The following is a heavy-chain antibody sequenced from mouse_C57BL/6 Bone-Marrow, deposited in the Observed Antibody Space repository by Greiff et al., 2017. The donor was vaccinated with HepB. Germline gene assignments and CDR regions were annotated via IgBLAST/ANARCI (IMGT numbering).Heavy chain of an antibody. CDR3: ARGDYGSSYWYFDV. V-gene: IGHV3-1*01. CDR1: GYSITSGYD. Sequence: EVKLMESGPGMVKPSQSLSLTCTVTGYSITSGYDWHWIRHFPGNKLEWMGYISYSGSTNYNPSLKSRISITHDTSKNHFFLKLNSVTTEDTATYYCARGDYGSSYWYFDVWGTGTTVTVSS. CDR2: ISYSGST. J-gene: IGHJ1*03. D-gene: IGHD1-1*01.